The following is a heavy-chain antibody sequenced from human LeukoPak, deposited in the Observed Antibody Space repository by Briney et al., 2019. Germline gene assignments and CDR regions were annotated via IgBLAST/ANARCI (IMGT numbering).Heavy chain of an antibody. J-gene: IGHJ3*02. CDR2: ISSSSSTI. CDR3: ARDNIVVVPAAMLYAFDI. D-gene: IGHD2-2*01. CDR1: GFTFSSYS. V-gene: IGHV3-48*01. Sequence: GGSLRLSCAASGFTFSSYSMNWVRQAPGKGLEWVSYISSSSSTIYYADSVKGRFTISRDNAKNSLYLQMNSLRAEDTAVYYCARDNIVVVPAAMLYAFDIWGQGTMVTVSS.